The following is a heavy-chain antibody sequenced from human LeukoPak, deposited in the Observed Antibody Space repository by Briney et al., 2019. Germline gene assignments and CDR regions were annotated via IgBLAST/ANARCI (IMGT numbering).Heavy chain of an antibody. V-gene: IGHV4-34*01. CDR2: INHSGST. Sequence: PSETLSLTCAVYGGSFSGYYWSWIRQPPGKGLEWIGEINHSGSTNYNPSLKSRVTIPVDTSKNQFSLKLSSVTAADTAVYYCARVHMVRGVIGDYFDYWGQGTLVTVSS. CDR1: GGSFSGYY. D-gene: IGHD3-10*01. CDR3: ARVHMVRGVIGDYFDY. J-gene: IGHJ4*02.